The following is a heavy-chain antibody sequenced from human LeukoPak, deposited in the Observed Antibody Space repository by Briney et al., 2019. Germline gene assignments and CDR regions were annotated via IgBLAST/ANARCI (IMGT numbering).Heavy chain of an antibody. V-gene: IGHV3-48*03. CDR2: ICGRGITT. J-gene: IGHJ4*02. CDR1: GFTFRGYE. Sequence: PGGSLRLSCAASGFTFRGYEMNWVRQAPGKGLEWVSYICGRGITTLYADSVKGRFTISRDDAKNSLYLQMNSLRAEDTAVYYCARVLRSGLVIGTSADYWGQGTLVTVSS. D-gene: IGHD3/OR15-3a*01. CDR3: ARVLRSGLVIGTSADY.